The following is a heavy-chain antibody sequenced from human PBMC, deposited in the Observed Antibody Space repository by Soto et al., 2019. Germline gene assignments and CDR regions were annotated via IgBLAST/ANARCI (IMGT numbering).Heavy chain of an antibody. D-gene: IGHD6-6*01. Sequence: SETLSLTCTVSGGSISSGGYYWSWIRQHPGKGLEWIGYIYYSGSTYYNPSLKSRVTISVDTSKNQFSLKLSSVTAADTAVYYCARAVTSSWWFDPWGQGTLVTVS. CDR1: GGSISSGGYY. J-gene: IGHJ5*02. V-gene: IGHV4-31*03. CDR3: ARAVTSSWWFDP. CDR2: IYYSGST.